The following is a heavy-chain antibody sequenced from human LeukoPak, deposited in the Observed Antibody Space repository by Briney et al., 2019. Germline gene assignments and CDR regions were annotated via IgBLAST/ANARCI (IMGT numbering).Heavy chain of an antibody. D-gene: IGHD5-18*01. V-gene: IGHV4-34*01. CDR3: ARDGGYSYGSPFDY. CDR2: INHSGST. Sequence: PSETLSLTCAVYGGSFSGYYWSWIRQPPGKGLEWIGEINHSGSTNYNPSLKSRVTISVDTSKNQFSLKLSSVTAADTAVYYCARDGGYSYGSPFDYWGQGTLVTVSS. J-gene: IGHJ4*02. CDR1: GGSFSGYY.